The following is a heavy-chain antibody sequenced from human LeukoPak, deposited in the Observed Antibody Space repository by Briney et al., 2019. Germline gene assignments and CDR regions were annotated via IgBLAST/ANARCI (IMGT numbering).Heavy chain of an antibody. J-gene: IGHJ5*02. Sequence: KASETLSLTCGFYGGSFRNYYWSCIRQSPGKGLEWIGGINQSGRTNYNPSLKTRLTISVDTAKNLFSLNLTSMTAADTATYYCAVRDGHSTSSGDTWGQGTLVTVSS. D-gene: IGHD6-6*01. CDR3: AVRDGHSTSSGDT. CDR1: GGSFRNYY. V-gene: IGHV4-34*01. CDR2: INQSGRT.